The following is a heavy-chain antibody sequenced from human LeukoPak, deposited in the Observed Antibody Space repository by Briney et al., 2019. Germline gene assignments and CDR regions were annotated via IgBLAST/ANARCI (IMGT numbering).Heavy chain of an antibody. D-gene: IGHD5-12*01. J-gene: IGHJ4*02. Sequence: GGSLRLSCVASGFTFTSYVMNWVRQAPGKELEWVSAITGSGDRPYYAGSVKGRFTISRDESKNTVYLQMNSLRAEDTAVYYCAKDRNIVATRAFDCWGQGTLVTVSS. CDR2: ITGSGDRP. CDR1: GFTFTSYV. V-gene: IGHV3-23*01. CDR3: AKDRNIVATRAFDC.